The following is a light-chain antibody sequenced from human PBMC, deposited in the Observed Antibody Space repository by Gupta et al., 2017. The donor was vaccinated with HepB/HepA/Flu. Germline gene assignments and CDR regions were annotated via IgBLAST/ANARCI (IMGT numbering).Light chain of an antibody. CDR2: DAS. CDR3: QQRSSWTSRT. CDR1: QTVSNY. Sequence: DMVLPQSPATPSLSPGERATISCSASQTVSNYLAWYQQKPAQAPRLLIYDASKRATGSPARFSGSGCWVDFTLTIITIEPDDYAVDYCQQRSSWTSRTFGEGTKVEIK. J-gene: IGKJ4*01. V-gene: IGKV3-11*01.